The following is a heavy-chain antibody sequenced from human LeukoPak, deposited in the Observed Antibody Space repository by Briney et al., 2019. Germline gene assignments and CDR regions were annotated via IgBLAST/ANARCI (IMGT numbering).Heavy chain of an antibody. J-gene: IGHJ3*02. D-gene: IGHD5-24*01. CDR1: GGSVSSSNW. V-gene: IGHV4-4*02. CDR3: ARGGLQFSAFDI. Sequence: SETLSLTCTVSGGSVSSSNWWSWVRQPPGKGLEWIGYIYHSGSTYYNPSLKSRITISVDRSKNQFSLKLSSVTAADTAVYYCARGGLQFSAFDIWGQGTMVTVSS. CDR2: IYHSGST.